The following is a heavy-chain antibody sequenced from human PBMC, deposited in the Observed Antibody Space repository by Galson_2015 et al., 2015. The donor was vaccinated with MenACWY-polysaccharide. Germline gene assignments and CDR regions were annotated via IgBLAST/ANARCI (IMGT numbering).Heavy chain of an antibody. Sequence: ETLSLTCTVSGGSVSSAAYYWSWLRQPPGKGLEWISYIYFSGRTNYNPSLKSRVTVSLDTSKNQFSLRLSSVTAADTAFYYCASEEIRGGSFGWFDPWGQGTLVTVSS. D-gene: IGHD3-10*01. CDR1: GGSVSSAAYY. V-gene: IGHV4-61*08. J-gene: IGHJ5*02. CDR2: IYFSGRT. CDR3: ASEEIRGGSFGWFDP.